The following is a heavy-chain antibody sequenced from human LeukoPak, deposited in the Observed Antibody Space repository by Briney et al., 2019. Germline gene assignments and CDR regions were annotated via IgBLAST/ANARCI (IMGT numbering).Heavy chain of an antibody. J-gene: IGHJ4*02. Sequence: PGGSLRLSCAASGFTVSSSYMSWVRQAPGKGLEWVSVIYSGGSTYGADSVEGRFTISRDNSKNTLYLQMNSLRAEDTAVYYCARDRSYYDSSGYLDYWGQGTLVTVSS. CDR2: IYSGGST. CDR3: ARDRSYYDSSGYLDY. V-gene: IGHV3-53*01. CDR1: GFTVSSSY. D-gene: IGHD3-22*01.